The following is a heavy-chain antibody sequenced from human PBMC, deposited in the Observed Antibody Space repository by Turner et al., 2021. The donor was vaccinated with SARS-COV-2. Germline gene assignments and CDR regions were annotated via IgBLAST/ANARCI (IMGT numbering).Heavy chain of an antibody. J-gene: IGHJ5*02. Sequence: QLQLVQSGAEVKKPGSSVTVSRKATRVTFSSKTMSWVRQAPGQGLEWKARINPIVGIANNAQKFESTVTVTADKSTSTAYMEISSLRSEDTALYYCAKDHPVPEPAALRATGFRFDPWGQGTLVTVSS. CDR3: AKDHPVPEPAALRATGFRFDP. D-gene: IGHD2-2*01. V-gene: IGHV1-69*02. CDR2: INPIVGIA. CDR1: RVTFSSKT.